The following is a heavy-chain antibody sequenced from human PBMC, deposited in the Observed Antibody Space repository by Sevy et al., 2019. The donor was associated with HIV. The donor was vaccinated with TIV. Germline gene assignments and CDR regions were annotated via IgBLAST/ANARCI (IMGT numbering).Heavy chain of an antibody. CDR2: IWFDGSNT. J-gene: IGHJ4*02. CDR1: GFTFSTYG. V-gene: IGHV3-33*01. D-gene: IGHD4-17*01. CDR3: ARDLEFYDYGDYGPAFMPDY. Sequence: GGSLRLSCAASGFTFSTYGMHWVRQAPGKGLEWVAVIWFDGSNTYYADSVKGRFTISRDIAKYTLHLQMNSLRAEDTVVYYCARDLEFYDYGDYGPAFMPDYWGQGTLVTVSS.